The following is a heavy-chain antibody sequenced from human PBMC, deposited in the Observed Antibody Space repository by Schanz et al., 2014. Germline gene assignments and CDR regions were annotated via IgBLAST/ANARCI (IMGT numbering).Heavy chain of an antibody. D-gene: IGHD5-12*01. Sequence: QVQLVESGGGVVQPGGSLRLSCAASGFTFSSYGMHWVRQAPGKGLEWVAFIPYDGNNKYYADSVKGRFTISRDNSKNTLYLQMNSLRADDTAVYSCARDGYNAYDLKRGDYWGQGTQVAVSS. CDR3: ARDGYNAYDLKRGDY. J-gene: IGHJ4*02. CDR1: GFTFSSYG. CDR2: IPYDGNNK. V-gene: IGHV3-30*02.